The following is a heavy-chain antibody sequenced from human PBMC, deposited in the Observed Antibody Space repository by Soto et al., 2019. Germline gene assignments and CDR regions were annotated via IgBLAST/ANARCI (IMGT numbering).Heavy chain of an antibody. V-gene: IGHV4-31*03. CDR1: GGAISSGGYY. CDR2: VYYSGST. J-gene: IGHJ4*02. CDR3: AGSAGPFDY. D-gene: IGHD3-10*01. Sequence: QVQLQESGPGLVKPSETLSLTCTVSGGAISSGGYYWNWIRQLPGKGLEWIGYVYYSGSTYYNPSLESRVTISVDTSTNHFSLKLSSLTAADTAVYFCAGSAGPFDYWGQGTLVTVSS.